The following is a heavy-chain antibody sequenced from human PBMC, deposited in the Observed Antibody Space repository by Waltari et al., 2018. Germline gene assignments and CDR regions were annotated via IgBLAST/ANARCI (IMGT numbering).Heavy chain of an antibody. CDR3: ARDQEFYQH. J-gene: IGHJ1*01. V-gene: IGHV4-39*02. CDR1: GDSISSGSYY. Sequence: QPQLQESGPGLVKPSETLSLTCTVSGDSISSGSYYWGWIRQSPGKGLEWIGSVYYSWSGYSEGKTYQNPSLKGRVTISRDLSKNEFSLKLESVTAADAAVYFCARDQEFYQHWGQGTLVTVSS. CDR2: VYYSWSGYSEGKT.